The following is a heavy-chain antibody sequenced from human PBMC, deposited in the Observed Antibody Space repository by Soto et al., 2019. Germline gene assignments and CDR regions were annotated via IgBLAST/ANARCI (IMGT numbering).Heavy chain of an antibody. V-gene: IGHV3-7*01. CDR3: ARDAREKKKYYMDV. J-gene: IGHJ6*03. CDR1: GFTFSSYW. D-gene: IGHD1-26*01. Sequence: GGSLRLSCAASGFTFSSYWMSWVRQAPGKGLEWVANIKQDGSEKYYVDSVKGRFTISRDNAKNSLYLQMNSLRAEDTAVYYCARDAREKKKYYMDVWGKGTTVTVSS. CDR2: IKQDGSEK.